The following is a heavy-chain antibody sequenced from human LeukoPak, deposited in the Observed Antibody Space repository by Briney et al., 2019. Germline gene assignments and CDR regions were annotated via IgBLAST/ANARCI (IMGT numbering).Heavy chain of an antibody. CDR3: ARDEGSSGWGNFDY. D-gene: IGHD6-19*01. CDR1: GYTFTSYG. J-gene: IGHJ4*02. CDR2: ISAYNGNT. V-gene: IGHV1-18*01. Sequence: ASVKVSCKASGYTFTSYGISWVRQAPGQGLEWMGWISAYNGNTNYAQKLQGRVTMTTDTSTSTAYMELRSLGSDDTAVYYCARDEGSSGWGNFDYWGQGTLVTVSS.